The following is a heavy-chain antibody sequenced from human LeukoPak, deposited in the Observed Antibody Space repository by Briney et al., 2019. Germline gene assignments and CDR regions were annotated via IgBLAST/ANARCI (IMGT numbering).Heavy chain of an antibody. V-gene: IGHV3-7*01. D-gene: IGHD2-21*02. CDR1: GFTSSYYW. Sequence: GGSLRLSCAASGFTSSYYWMSWVRQSPGKGLEWVANVKHDGSESFYADSVKGRFTVSRDNVKNSLYLDLNNLKLEDTALYYCVRDGVTAGFAYWGQGTLVSVSS. J-gene: IGHJ4*02. CDR3: VRDGVTAGFAY. CDR2: VKHDGSES.